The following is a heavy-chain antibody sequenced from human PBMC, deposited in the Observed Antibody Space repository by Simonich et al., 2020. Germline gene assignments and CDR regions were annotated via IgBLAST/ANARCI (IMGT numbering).Heavy chain of an antibody. J-gene: IGHJ6*03. Sequence: QVQLVQSGAEVKKPGASVKVSCKASGYTFTGYYMHWVRQAPGQGLEWMEWINTNRGGPNYAQKVQGRVTMTRETSISTAYMELSRLRSDDTAVYYCARDLRGSYYYYYYMDVWGKGTTVTVSS. CDR2: INTNRGGP. V-gene: IGHV1-2*02. D-gene: IGHD1-26*01. CDR1: GYTFTGYY. CDR3: ARDLRGSYYYYYYMDV.